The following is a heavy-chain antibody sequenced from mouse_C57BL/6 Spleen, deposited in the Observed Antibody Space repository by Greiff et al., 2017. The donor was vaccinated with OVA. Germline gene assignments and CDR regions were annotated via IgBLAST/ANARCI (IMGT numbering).Heavy chain of an antibody. J-gene: IGHJ2*01. V-gene: IGHV1-61*01. D-gene: IGHD4-1*01. CDR3: GTGPYYFDY. CDR2: IYPSDSET. Sequence: QVQLQQPGAELVRPGSSVKLSCKASGYTFTSYWMDWVKQRPGQGLEWIGNIYPSDSETHYNQKFKDKATLTVDKSSSTAYMQLSSLTSEDSAVYYCGTGPYYFDYWGQGTTLTVSS. CDR1: GYTFTSYW.